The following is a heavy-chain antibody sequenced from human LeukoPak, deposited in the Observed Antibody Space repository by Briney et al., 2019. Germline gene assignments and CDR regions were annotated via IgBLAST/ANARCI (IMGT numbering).Heavy chain of an antibody. CDR2: ISGSGGST. CDR1: GFTFSSYA. V-gene: IGHV3-23*01. Sequence: GGSLRLSCAASGFTFSSYAMSWVRQAPGKGLEWVSGISGSGGSTYYVDSVKGRFTTSRDNSKNTLYLQMNSLRAEDTAVYYCAKRATPGGFDIWGQGTMVTVSS. J-gene: IGHJ3*02. D-gene: IGHD5-24*01. CDR3: AKRATPGGFDI.